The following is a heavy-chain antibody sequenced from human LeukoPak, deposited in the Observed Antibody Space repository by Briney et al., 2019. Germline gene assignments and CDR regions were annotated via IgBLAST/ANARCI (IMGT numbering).Heavy chain of an antibody. D-gene: IGHD2-2*01. Sequence: SETLSLTCAVSGGSISSGGYSWSWIRQPPGKGLEWIGYIYHSGSTYYNPSLKSRVTISVDRSKDQFSLKLSSVTAADTSVYYCARGVPAAYYYYYGMDVWGQGTTVTVSS. V-gene: IGHV4-30-2*01. CDR1: GGSISSGGYS. J-gene: IGHJ6*02. CDR2: IYHSGST. CDR3: ARGVPAAYYYYYGMDV.